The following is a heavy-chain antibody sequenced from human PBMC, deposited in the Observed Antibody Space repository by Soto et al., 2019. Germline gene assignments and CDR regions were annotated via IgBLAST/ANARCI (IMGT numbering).Heavy chain of an antibody. CDR3: ALLYSSSSRSVDY. Sequence: PGGSLRLSCAASGFTFSSYGMHWVRQAPGKGLEWVAVISYDGSNKYYADSVKGRFTISRDNSKNTLYLQMNSLRAEDTAVYYCALLYSSSSRSVDYWGQGTLVTVSS. CDR1: GFTFSSYG. V-gene: IGHV3-30*03. CDR2: ISYDGSNK. J-gene: IGHJ4*02. D-gene: IGHD6-6*01.